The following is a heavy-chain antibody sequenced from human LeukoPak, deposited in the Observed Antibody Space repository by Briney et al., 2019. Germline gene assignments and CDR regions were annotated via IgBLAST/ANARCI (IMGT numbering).Heavy chain of an antibody. D-gene: IGHD6-13*01. J-gene: IGHJ4*02. CDR3: ARGAAATY. V-gene: IGHV4-59*02. CDR2: MYYSGST. CDR1: GGSVSSYY. Sequence: PSETLSLTCTVSGGSVSSYYWSWIRQPPGKGLEWIGYMYYSGSTNYNPSLKSRVTISIDTSKNQFSLKLSSVTAADTAVYYCARGAAATYWGQGTLVTVSS.